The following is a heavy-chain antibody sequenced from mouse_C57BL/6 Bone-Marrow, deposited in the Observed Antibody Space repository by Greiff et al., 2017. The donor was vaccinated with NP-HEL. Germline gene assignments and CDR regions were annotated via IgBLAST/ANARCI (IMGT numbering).Heavy chain of an antibody. CDR1: GFTFSSYA. Sequence: LVESGGGLVKPGGSLKLSCAASGFTFSSYAMYWVRQTPGKRLEWVATISAGGSCTYYTDNVKGRFTISRDNAKNNMYMQMSHLKSEDTAVYYCAREVGFYSNYPAWFAYWGQGPLVTVSA. D-gene: IGHD2-5*01. CDR2: ISAGGSCT. CDR3: AREVGFYSNYPAWFAY. V-gene: IGHV5-4*01. J-gene: IGHJ3*01.